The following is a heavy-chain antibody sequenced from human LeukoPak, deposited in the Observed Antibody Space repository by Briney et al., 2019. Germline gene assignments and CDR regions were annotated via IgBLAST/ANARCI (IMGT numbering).Heavy chain of an antibody. V-gene: IGHV4-59*01. CDR3: ARAVYYYYYMDV. Sequence: SETLSLTCTVSGGSFSSYYWSWIRQPPGKGLEWIGYIYYTGSTNYNPSLKSRVTISLDTSKNQFSLKLSSVTAAATAVYYCARAVYYYYYMDVWGKGTTVTVSS. CDR2: IYYTGST. CDR1: GGSFSSYY. J-gene: IGHJ6*03.